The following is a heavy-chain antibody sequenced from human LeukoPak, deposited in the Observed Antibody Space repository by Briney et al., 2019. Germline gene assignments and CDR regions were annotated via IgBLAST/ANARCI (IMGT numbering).Heavy chain of an antibody. J-gene: IGHJ4*02. V-gene: IGHV1-8*01. CDR2: MKSNNGHT. Sequence: ASVKVSCKASGYTFTSFDFNWVRQATGQGLEWMGWMKSNNGHTGYAQKFQGRVTMTRDTSISTAYMELTSLTFEDTAVYYCARGPPNWGMVGYWGQGTLVTVSS. CDR3: ARGPPNWGMVGY. CDR1: GYTFTSFD. D-gene: IGHD7-27*01.